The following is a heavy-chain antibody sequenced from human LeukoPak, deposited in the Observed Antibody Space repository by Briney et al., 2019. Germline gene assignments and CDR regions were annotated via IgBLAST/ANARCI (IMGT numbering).Heavy chain of an antibody. CDR1: GFTFSSYG. CDR3: AKTRGGGYCSGTSCYYFDY. J-gene: IGHJ4*02. Sequence: PGGSLRLSCAASGFTFSSYGMHWVRQAPGKGLEWVTVISYDGSNKYYADSVKGRFTISRDNSKNTLYLQMNSLRAEDTAVYYCAKTRGGGYCSGTSCYYFDYWGQGTLVTVSS. CDR2: ISYDGSNK. V-gene: IGHV3-30*18. D-gene: IGHD2-2*01.